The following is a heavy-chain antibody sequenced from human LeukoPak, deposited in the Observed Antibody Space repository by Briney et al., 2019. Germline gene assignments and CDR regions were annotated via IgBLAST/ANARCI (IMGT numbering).Heavy chain of an antibody. CDR3: ARGFVRGVIITRPFDY. D-gene: IGHD3-10*02. J-gene: IGHJ4*02. Sequence: GGTLRLSCAASGFTFSSFGMSWVRQAPGKGLEWVANIKQDGSEKYYVDSVKGRFTISRDNAKNSLYLQMNSLRAEDTAVYYCARGFVRGVIITRPFDYWGQGTLVTVSS. CDR1: GFTFSSFG. V-gene: IGHV3-7*01. CDR2: IKQDGSEK.